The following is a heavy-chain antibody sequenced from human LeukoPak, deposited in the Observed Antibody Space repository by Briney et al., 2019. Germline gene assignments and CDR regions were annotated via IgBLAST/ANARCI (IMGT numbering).Heavy chain of an antibody. Sequence: PGGSLRLSCAASGFTFSSYEMNWVRQAPGKGLEWVSYISSSGSTIYYADSVEGRFTISRDNAKNSLYLQMNSLRAEDTAVYYCARGGKVRYFDWPNFDYWGQGTLVTVSS. CDR3: ARGGKVRYFDWPNFDY. CDR2: ISSSGSTI. J-gene: IGHJ4*02. CDR1: GFTFSSYE. V-gene: IGHV3-48*03. D-gene: IGHD3-9*01.